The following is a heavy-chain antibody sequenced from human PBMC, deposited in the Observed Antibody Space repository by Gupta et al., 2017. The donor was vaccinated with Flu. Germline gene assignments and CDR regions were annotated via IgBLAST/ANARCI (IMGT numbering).Heavy chain of an antibody. D-gene: IGHD3-10*01. J-gene: IGHJ4*02. CDR3: ARRINYGKTFDY. V-gene: IGHV4-39*01. CDR2: IAYSGAT. CDR1: GGSISSTSYI. Sequence: QLQLQESGPGLANPSETLSLTCDVSGGSISSTSYIWGWIRQPPGKGLEWIGSIAYSGATYYNPSLRSRVTISVDTSKNQVFLTLSSVTAADTAVYFCARRINYGKTFDYWGQGTLVAVSS.